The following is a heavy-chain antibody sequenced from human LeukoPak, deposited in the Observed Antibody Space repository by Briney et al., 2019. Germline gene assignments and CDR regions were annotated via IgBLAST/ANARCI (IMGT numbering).Heavy chain of an antibody. CDR1: GFTFDDYA. CDR3: AKDGQVEDSSSWYDY. Sequence: GGSLRLSCAASGFTFDDYAMHWVRQAPGKGLEWVSGISWNSGSIGYADSVKGRFTISRDNAKNSLYLQMNSLRAEDTALYYCAKDGQVEDSSSWYDYWGQGTLVTVSS. CDR2: ISWNSGSI. J-gene: IGHJ4*02. D-gene: IGHD6-13*01. V-gene: IGHV3-9*01.